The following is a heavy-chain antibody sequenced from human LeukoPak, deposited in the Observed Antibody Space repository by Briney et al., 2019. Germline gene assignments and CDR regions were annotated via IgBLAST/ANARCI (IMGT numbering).Heavy chain of an antibody. Sequence: ASVKVSCKASGYTFTCYYMHWVRQAPGQGLEWMGWINPNSGGTNYAQKFQGRVTMTRDTSISTAYMELSRLRSDDTAVYYCARESGGYSGYDTFDYWGQGTLVTVSS. CDR2: INPNSGGT. CDR3: ARESGGYSGYDTFDY. V-gene: IGHV1-2*02. CDR1: GYTFTCYY. D-gene: IGHD5-12*01. J-gene: IGHJ4*02.